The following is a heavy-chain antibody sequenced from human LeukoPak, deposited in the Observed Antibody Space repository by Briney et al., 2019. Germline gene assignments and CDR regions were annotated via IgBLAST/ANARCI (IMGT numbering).Heavy chain of an antibody. D-gene: IGHD5-24*01. Sequence: PSETLSLTCTVSGGSISSSAYYWGWIRQPPGKGLEWIGSIYYSGSTYYNPSLKSRVTISVDTSKNQFSLKLSSVTAADTAVYYCARHVEMATIDWFDPWGQGTLVTVSS. CDR1: GGSISSSAYY. CDR2: IYYSGST. CDR3: ARHVEMATIDWFDP. V-gene: IGHV4-39*01. J-gene: IGHJ5*02.